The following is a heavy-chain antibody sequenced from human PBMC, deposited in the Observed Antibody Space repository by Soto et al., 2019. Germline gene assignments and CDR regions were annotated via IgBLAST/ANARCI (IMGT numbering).Heavy chain of an antibody. D-gene: IGHD3-16*01. V-gene: IGHV3-30-3*01. Sequence: QVQLVESGGGVVQPGRSLRLSCAASGFTFSSYAMHWVRQAPGKGLEWVAVISYDGSNKYYADSVKGRFTISRDNSKNTLYLQMNSLRAEDTAVYYCAGWGGESDVGFDYWGQGTLVTVSS. CDR3: AGWGGESDVGFDY. CDR1: GFTFSSYA. J-gene: IGHJ4*02. CDR2: ISYDGSNK.